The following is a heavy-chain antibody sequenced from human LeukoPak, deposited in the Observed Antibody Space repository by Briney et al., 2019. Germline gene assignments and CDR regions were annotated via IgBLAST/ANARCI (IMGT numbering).Heavy chain of an antibody. V-gene: IGHV3-30*03. J-gene: IGHJ2*01. D-gene: IGHD6-13*01. CDR3: ARSEQQLVDWYFDL. Sequence: GGSLRLSCAASGFTFSRYWMTWARQAPGKGLEWVAVISYDGSNKYYADSVKGRFTISRDNSKNTLYLQMNSLRAEDTAVYYCARSEQQLVDWYFDLWGRGTLVTVSS. CDR1: GFTFSRYW. CDR2: ISYDGSNK.